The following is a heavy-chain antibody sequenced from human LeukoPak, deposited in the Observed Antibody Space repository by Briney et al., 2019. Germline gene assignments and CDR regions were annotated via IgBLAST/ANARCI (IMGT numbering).Heavy chain of an antibody. CDR2: TDTSGKYI. D-gene: IGHD3-10*01. CDR1: GFPFSNYG. J-gene: IGHJ3*02. V-gene: IGHV3-21*06. CDR3: ARGRSITLLRGVAMSNGFDI. Sequence: GGSPRLSCAASGFPFSNYGMNWVRQAPGKGLEWVSFTDTSGKYIYYGDSVKGPFTISRDNAKNLLFLQMNGLRAEDTAVYYCARGRSITLLRGVAMSNGFDIWGQGAMVAVSS.